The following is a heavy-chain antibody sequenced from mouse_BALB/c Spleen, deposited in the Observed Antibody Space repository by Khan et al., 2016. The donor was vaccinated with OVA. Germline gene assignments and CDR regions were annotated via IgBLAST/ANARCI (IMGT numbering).Heavy chain of an antibody. J-gene: IGHJ2*01. CDR2: IWGDGSI. CDR3: AKLRVFYFDD. CDR1: GFSLTSNG. Sequence: VQLQESGPGLVAPSQSLSITCTVSGFSLTSNGVSWVRQPPGKGLEWLGVIWGDGSINYHSVLKSRLSISKDNSNSQFFLKLSSLKSDDSATYYCAKLRVFYFDDWGQGTTLTVAS. V-gene: IGHV2-3*01.